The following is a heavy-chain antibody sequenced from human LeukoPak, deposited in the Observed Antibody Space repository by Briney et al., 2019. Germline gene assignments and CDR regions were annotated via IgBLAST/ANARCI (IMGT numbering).Heavy chain of an antibody. CDR2: INPSGGSS. D-gene: IGHD3-16*01. Sequence: ASVKVSCKASGYTFTSYYIHWVRQAPGQGLEWMGIINPSGGSSTYAQKFHARVTMTRDTSTSTVYMELSSLRSEDTAVDFWARLRGCCVLFGPLGRGTLVTGSS. CDR3: ARLRGCCVLFGP. V-gene: IGHV1-46*01. J-gene: IGHJ5*02. CDR1: GYTFTSYY.